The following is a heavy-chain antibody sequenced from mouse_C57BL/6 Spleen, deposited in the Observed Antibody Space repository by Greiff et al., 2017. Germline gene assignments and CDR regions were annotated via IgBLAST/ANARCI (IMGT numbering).Heavy chain of an antibody. Sequence: EPGGGLVQPKGSLKLSCAASGFSFNTYAMNWVRQAPGKGLEWVARIRSKSNNYATYYADSVKDRFTISRDDSESMLYLQMNNLKTEDTAMYYCVRITTVVGADYWGQGTSVTVSS. CDR3: VRITTVVGADY. D-gene: IGHD1-1*01. CDR2: IRSKSNNYAT. CDR1: GFSFNTYA. J-gene: IGHJ4*01. V-gene: IGHV10-1*01.